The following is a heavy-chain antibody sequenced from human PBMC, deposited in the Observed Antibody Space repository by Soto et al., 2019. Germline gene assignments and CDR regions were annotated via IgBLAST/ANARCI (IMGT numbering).Heavy chain of an antibody. D-gene: IGHD2-15*01. J-gene: IGHJ6*03. V-gene: IGHV4-39*07. CDR1: GGSISSSSYY. CDR2: IYYSGST. CDR3: ARRTEYCSGGSCYYYYMDV. Sequence: KPSETLSLTCTVSGGSISSSSYYWGWIRQPPGKGLEWIGSIYYSGSTYYNPSLKSRVTISVDTSKNQFSLKLSSVTAADTAVYYCARRTEYCSGGSCYYYYMDVWGKGTTVTVSS.